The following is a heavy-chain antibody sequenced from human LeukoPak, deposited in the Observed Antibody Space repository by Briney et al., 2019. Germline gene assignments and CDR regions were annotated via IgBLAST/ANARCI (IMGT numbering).Heavy chain of an antibody. CDR3: ARGNGSGSYYPHWFDP. D-gene: IGHD3-10*01. Sequence: SETLSLTCAVYGGSFSGYYWSWIRQPPGKGLEWIGEINHSGSTNYNPSLKSQVTISVDTSKNQFSLKLSSVTAADTAVYYCARGNGSGSYYPHWFDPWGQGTLVTVSS. CDR2: INHSGST. V-gene: IGHV4-34*01. J-gene: IGHJ5*02. CDR1: GGSFSGYY.